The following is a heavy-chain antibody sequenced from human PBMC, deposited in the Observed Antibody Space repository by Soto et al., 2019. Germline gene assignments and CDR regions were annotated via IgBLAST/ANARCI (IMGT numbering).Heavy chain of an antibody. J-gene: IGHJ6*02. Sequence: ASVKVSCKASGYTFTSYAISWVRQAPGQGLEWMGIINPSGGSTSYAQKFQGRVTMTRDTSTSTVYMELSSLRSEDTAVYYCAREVPRGGVVVTALYYYYGMDVWGQGTTVTVSS. CDR3: AREVPRGGVVVTALYYYYGMDV. CDR2: INPSGGST. V-gene: IGHV1-46*01. CDR1: GYTFTSYA. D-gene: IGHD2-21*02.